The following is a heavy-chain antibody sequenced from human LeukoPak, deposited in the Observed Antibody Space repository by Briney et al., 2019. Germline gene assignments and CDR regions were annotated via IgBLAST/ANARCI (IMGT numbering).Heavy chain of an antibody. J-gene: IGHJ5*02. CDR3: ASDPCSGGSCYSYNWFDP. V-gene: IGHV1-69*13. CDR2: IIPIFGTA. CDR1: GGTFSSYA. D-gene: IGHD2-15*01. Sequence: ASVKVSCKASGGTFSSYAISWVRQAPGQGLEWMGGIIPIFGTANYAQKFQGRVTITADESTSTAYMELSSLRSEDTAVYYCASDPCSGGSCYSYNWFDPWGQGTLVTVSS.